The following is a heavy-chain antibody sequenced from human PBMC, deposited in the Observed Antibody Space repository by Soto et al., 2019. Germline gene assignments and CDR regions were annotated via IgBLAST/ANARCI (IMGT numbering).Heavy chain of an antibody. J-gene: IGHJ6*02. CDR2: INPSGGST. D-gene: IGHD5-18*01. V-gene: IGHV1-46*01. CDR1: GYTFTNYY. CDR3: AREDTADYSGMDV. Sequence: ASVKVSCKASGYTFTNYYVHWVRQAPGQGPEWMGVINPSGGSTGDAQKFQGRVTMTRDTSTSTVHMELSSLRSEDTAVYYCAREDTADYSGMDVWGQGTTVTVPS.